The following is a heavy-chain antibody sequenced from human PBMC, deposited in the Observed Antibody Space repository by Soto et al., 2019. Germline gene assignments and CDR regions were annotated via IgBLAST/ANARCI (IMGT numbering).Heavy chain of an antibody. V-gene: IGHV1-69*13. D-gene: IGHD5-18*01. Sequence: SVKVSCKASGYTFTSYDINWVRQATGQGLEWMGGIIPIFGTANYAQKFQGRVTITADESTSTAYMELSSLRSEDTAVYYCARARIQLTNYYYYGMDVWGQGTTVTVSS. CDR2: IIPIFGTA. CDR3: ARARIQLTNYYYYGMDV. CDR1: GYTFTSYD. J-gene: IGHJ6*02.